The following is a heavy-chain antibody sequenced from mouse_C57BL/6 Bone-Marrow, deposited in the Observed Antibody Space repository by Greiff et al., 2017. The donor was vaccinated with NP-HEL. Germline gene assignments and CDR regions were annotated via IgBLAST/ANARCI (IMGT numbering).Heavy chain of an antibody. CDR3: TNDGLYYAMDY. D-gene: IGHD2-3*01. CDR2: INPNYGTT. J-gene: IGHJ4*01. CDR1: GYSFTDYN. V-gene: IGHV1-39*01. Sequence: EVKLQESGPELVKPGASVKISCKASGYSFTDYNMNWVKQSNGKSLEWIGVINPNYGTTSYNQKFKGKATLTVDKSSSTAYMQLISLTSDDSAVYYCTNDGLYYAMDYWGQGTSVTVSS.